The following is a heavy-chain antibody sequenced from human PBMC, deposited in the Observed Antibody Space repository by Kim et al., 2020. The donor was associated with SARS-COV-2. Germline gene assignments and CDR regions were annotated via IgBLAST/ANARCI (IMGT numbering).Heavy chain of an antibody. D-gene: IGHD5-12*01. J-gene: IGHJ4*02. V-gene: IGHV4-31*02. CDR3: ARDGAEYSGYDSGLDY. Sequence: SLKSRVTISVDTSKNQFSLKLSSVTAADTAVYYCARDGAEYSGYDSGLDYWGQGTLVTVSS.